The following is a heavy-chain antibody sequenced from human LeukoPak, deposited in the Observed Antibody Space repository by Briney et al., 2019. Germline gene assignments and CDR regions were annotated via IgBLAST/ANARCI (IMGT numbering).Heavy chain of an antibody. J-gene: IGHJ4*02. CDR3: ARDCIGCHGFDY. CDR2: VSAYAGNT. Sequence: ASVKVSXKTSGYTFTSYGITWVRQAPGQGLEWMGWVSAYAGNTNYVQKIQGRVTMTTDTSTSTAYMELRSLRSDDTAVYYCARDCIGCHGFDYWGQGTLVTVSS. V-gene: IGHV1-18*01. CDR1: GYTFTSYG. D-gene: IGHD2-15*01.